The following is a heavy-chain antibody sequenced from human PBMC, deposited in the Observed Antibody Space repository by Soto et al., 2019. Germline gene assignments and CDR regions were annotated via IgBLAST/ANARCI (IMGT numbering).Heavy chain of an antibody. J-gene: IGHJ4*02. D-gene: IGHD3-22*01. CDR1: GFTFSSYG. V-gene: IGHV3-33*01. CDR2: IWYDGSNK. Sequence: HPGGSLRLSCAASGFTFSSYGMHWVRQAPGKGLEWVAVIWYDGSNKYYADSVKGRFTISRDNSKNTLYLQMNSLRAEDTAVYYCARDRMAYYYDSSGLDWGQGTLVTVSS. CDR3: ARDRMAYYYDSSGLD.